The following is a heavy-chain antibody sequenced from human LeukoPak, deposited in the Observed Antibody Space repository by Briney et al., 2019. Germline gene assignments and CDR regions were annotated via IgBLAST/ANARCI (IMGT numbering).Heavy chain of an antibody. CDR3: ARLPNYYYYYYMDV. V-gene: IGHV4-39*01. J-gene: IGHJ6*03. CDR1: GGSISSSSYY. CDR2: IYYSGST. Sequence: KASETLSLTCTVSGGSISSSSYYWGWIRQPPGKGLEWIGSIYYSGSTYYNPSLKSRVTISVDTSKNQFSLKLSSVTAADTAVYYCARLPNYYYYYYMDVWGKGTTVTVSS.